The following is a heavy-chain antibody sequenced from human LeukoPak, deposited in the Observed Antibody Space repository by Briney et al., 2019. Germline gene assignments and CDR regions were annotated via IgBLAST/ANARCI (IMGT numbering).Heavy chain of an antibody. V-gene: IGHV4-38-2*02. CDR3: ARDRLRWPKIDY. J-gene: IGHJ4*02. Sequence: SETLSLTCTVSGYSISSGYYWGWIRQPPGKGLEWIGSIYHSVTTYYNPSLKSRVTISVDTSKSQFSLKLNSVTAADTAVYYCARDRLRWPKIDYWGQGTLVTVSS. D-gene: IGHD4-23*01. CDR2: IYHSVTT. CDR1: GYSISSGYY.